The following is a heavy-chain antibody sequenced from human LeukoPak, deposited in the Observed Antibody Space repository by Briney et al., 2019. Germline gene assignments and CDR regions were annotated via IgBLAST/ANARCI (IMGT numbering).Heavy chain of an antibody. CDR2: IYYSGST. CDR3: ARQPWNMGAYCFDL. V-gene: IGHV4-59*08. Sequence: SETLSLTCTVSDVSISSYYWSWIRQPPGKGLEWIGYIYYSGSTKYNPSLTSRVTISIDTSKNQFSLKLNSVTATDTAVYYCARQPWNMGAYCFDLWGQGTLVTVSS. J-gene: IGHJ4*02. CDR1: DVSISSYY. D-gene: IGHD1-26*01.